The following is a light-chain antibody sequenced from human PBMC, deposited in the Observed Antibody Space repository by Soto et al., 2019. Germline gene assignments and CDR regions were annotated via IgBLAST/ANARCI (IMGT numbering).Light chain of an antibody. J-gene: IGKJ1*01. CDR1: QSVHTF. V-gene: IGKV3-20*01. CDR3: HQSGGSLSWT. Sequence: EIVLTQSPDTLSLSPGEGVSLSCRASQSVHTFLAWYQQTPGQAPRLLIYGASTRANGVPARFSGSGSGTDFTLTLRRLEPEDFALYYCHQSGGSLSWTFGQGTKVDIK. CDR2: GAS.